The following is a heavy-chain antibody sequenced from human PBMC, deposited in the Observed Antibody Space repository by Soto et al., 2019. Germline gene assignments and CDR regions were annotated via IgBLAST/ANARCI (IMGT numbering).Heavy chain of an antibody. CDR1: GFTFISYA. CDR2: ISGGGDRT. V-gene: IGHV3-23*01. Sequence: EVQLLESGGGLVQTGGSLRLSCVGSGFTFISYAMNWVRQAPGKGLEWVSGISGGGDRTFDADSVKGRFTISRDNSKTTVNLQMNSLRADDTAVYYCARKVLASTSRPDYWYFDLWGRGTLVTVSS. J-gene: IGHJ2*01. D-gene: IGHD2-2*01. CDR3: ARKVLASTSRPDYWYFDL.